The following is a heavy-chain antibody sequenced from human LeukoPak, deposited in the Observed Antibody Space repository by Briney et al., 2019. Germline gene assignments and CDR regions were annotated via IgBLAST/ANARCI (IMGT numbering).Heavy chain of an antibody. Sequence: GGSLRLSCAASGFIFSSYAMSWVRQAPGKGLEWVSAISGSGGSTYYADSVKGRFTISRDNSKNTLYLQMNSLRAEDTAVYYCAKVRSVRRYYYDSSGYSYYFDYWGQGTLVTVSS. CDR2: ISGSGGST. D-gene: IGHD3-22*01. J-gene: IGHJ4*02. V-gene: IGHV3-23*01. CDR3: AKVRSVRRYYYDSSGYSYYFDY. CDR1: GFIFSSYA.